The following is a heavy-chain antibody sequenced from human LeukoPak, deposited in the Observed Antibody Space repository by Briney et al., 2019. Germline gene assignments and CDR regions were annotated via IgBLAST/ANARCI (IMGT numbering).Heavy chain of an antibody. CDR2: IYYSGST. CDR3: ASRTDLYYYGSGSYYQDY. CDR1: GGSISSSSYY. Sequence: SETLSLTCTVSGGSISSSSYYWGWIRQPPGKGLEWIGSIYYSGSTYYNPSLKSRVTMSVDTSKNQFSLKLSSVTAADTAVYYCASRTDLYYYGSGSYYQDYWGQGTLVTVSS. D-gene: IGHD3-10*01. V-gene: IGHV4-39*01. J-gene: IGHJ4*02.